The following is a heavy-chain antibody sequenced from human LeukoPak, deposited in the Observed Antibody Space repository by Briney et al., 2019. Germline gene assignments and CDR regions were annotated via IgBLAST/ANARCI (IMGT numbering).Heavy chain of an antibody. CDR2: IYYRRST. Sequence: PSETLSLTCSVSAYSISSGYYWGWIRQPPGKGLEWIGTIYYRRSTNYNPSLKSRVTISIATSKNQFSLKLSSVTAADTAVYYGARGRAGVVIKRGGYDYWGQGTLVTVSA. D-gene: IGHD3-3*01. V-gene: IGHV4-38-2*01. CDR3: ARGRAGVVIKRGGYDY. J-gene: IGHJ4*02. CDR1: AYSISSGYY.